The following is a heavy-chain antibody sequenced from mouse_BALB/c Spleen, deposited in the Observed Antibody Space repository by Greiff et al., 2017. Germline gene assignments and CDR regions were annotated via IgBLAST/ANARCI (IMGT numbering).Heavy chain of an antibody. J-gene: IGHJ3*01. CDR2: ISYDGSN. CDR1: GYSITSGYY. D-gene: IGHD2-9*01. V-gene: IGHV3-6*02. CDR3: ASKPSSYYGYDWFAY. Sequence: VQLKETGPGLVKPSQSLSLTCSVTGYSITSGYYWNWIRQFPGNKLEWMGYISYDGSNNYNPSLKNRISITRDTSKNQFFLKLNSVTTEDTATYYCASKPSSYYGYDWFAYWGQGTLVTVSA.